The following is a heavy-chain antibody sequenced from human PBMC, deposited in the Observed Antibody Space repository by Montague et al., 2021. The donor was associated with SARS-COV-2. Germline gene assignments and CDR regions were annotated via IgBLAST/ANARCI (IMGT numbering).Heavy chain of an antibody. D-gene: IGHD3-10*01. J-gene: IGHJ6*03. CDR1: GRSFSGYH. CDR2: INHGGIT. Sequence: SETLSLTCAVYGRSFSGYHWNWIRQPPGKGLEWIGEINHGGITNYNPSFKSRLTISADTSKNQFSLKLTSVAAADTAVYYCARLRDGVVPSPILGVGPYYSYYFIDVWGKGTTVTVSS. V-gene: IGHV4-34*01. CDR3: ARLRDGVVPSPILGVGPYYSYYFIDV.